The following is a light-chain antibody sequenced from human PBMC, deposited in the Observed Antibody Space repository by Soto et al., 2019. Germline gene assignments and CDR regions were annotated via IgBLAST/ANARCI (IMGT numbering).Light chain of an antibody. J-gene: IGKJ1*01. V-gene: IGKV1-5*03. Sequence: DIPITQSPSTLSGSVGDRVTITCRASQTISSWLAWYQQKPGKAPKLLIYKASTLKSGVPSRFSGSGPGTEFTLTISSLQPDDFATYYCQQYNSYRAFGQGTKVDIK. CDR3: QQYNSYRA. CDR1: QTISSW. CDR2: KAS.